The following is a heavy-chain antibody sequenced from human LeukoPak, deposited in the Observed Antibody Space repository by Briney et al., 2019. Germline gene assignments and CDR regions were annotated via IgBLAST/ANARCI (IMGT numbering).Heavy chain of an antibody. V-gene: IGHV1-8*01. Sequence: GASVKVSCKASGYTFTSYALNWVRQAPGQGLEWMGWMNPNSGNTGYAQKFQGRVTMTRNTSISTAYMELSSLRSEDTAVYYCARVLRWDVPFGFDPWGQGTLVTVSS. J-gene: IGHJ5*02. D-gene: IGHD4-23*01. CDR2: MNPNSGNT. CDR3: ARVLRWDVPFGFDP. CDR1: GYTFTSYA.